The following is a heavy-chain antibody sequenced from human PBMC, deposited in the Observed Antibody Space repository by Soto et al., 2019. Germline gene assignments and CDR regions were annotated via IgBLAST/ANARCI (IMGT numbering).Heavy chain of an antibody. J-gene: IGHJ4*02. V-gene: IGHV1-2*04. D-gene: IGHD3-22*01. Sequence: QVHLVQSGAEVKKPGASVKVSCKASGYTFSDYYVHWVRQAPGQGLEWMGWINPYSGGTDSAQKFQGWVTMTADTSISTVYMELNSLRSDDAAIYYCARGDSTSYFLPNFEYWGQGSLVTVSS. CDR3: ARGDSTSYFLPNFEY. CDR2: INPYSGGT. CDR1: GYTFSDYY.